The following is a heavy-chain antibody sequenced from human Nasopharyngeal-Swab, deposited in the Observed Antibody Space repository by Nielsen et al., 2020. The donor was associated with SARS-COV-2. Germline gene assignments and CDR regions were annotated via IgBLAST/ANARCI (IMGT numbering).Heavy chain of an antibody. J-gene: IGHJ3*02. CDR1: GGSISSYY. CDR3: ARDGPMSSSSGAFDI. D-gene: IGHD6-6*01. CDR2: IYYSGST. V-gene: IGHV4-59*01. Sequence: SETLSLTCTVSGGSISSYYWSWIRQPPGKGLEWIGYIYYSGSTNYNPSLKSRVTISVDTSKNQFSLKLSSVTAADTAVYYCARDGPMSSSSGAFDIWGQGTMVTVSS.